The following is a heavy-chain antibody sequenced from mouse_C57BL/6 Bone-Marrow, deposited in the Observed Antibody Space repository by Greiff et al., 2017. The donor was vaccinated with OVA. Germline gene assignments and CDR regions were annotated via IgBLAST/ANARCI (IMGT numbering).Heavy chain of an antibody. Sequence: EVQVVESGGGLVQPGGSMKLSCAASGFTFSDAWMDWVRQSPEKGLEWVAEIRNKANNHATYYAESVKGRFTISRDDSKSSVYLQMNSLRAEDTGIYYCTRPFPGWYFDVWGTGTTVTVSS. J-gene: IGHJ1*03. V-gene: IGHV6-6*01. CDR2: IRNKANNHAT. CDR1: GFTFSDAW. CDR3: TRPFPGWYFDV.